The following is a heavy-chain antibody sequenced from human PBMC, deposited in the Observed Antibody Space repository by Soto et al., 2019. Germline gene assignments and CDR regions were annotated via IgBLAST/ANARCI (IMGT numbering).Heavy chain of an antibody. CDR3: ARESEDLTSNFDY. V-gene: IGHV3-21*06. CDR1: GFTFTRYS. CDR2: ISSTTNYI. J-gene: IGHJ4*02. Sequence: PGGSLSLSCAASGFTFTRYSMNWVRQAPGKGLEWVSSISSTTNYIYYGDSMKGRFTISRDNAKNSLYLEMNSLRAEDTAVYYCARESEDLTSNFDYWGQGTLVTVS.